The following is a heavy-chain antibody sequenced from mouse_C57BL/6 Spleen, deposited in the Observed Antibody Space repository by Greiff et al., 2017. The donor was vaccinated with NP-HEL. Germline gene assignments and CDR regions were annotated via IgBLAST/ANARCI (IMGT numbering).Heavy chain of an antibody. D-gene: IGHD1-1*01. V-gene: IGHV7-3*01. Sequence: EVKLVESGGGLVQPGGSLSLSCAASGFTFTDYYMSWVRQPPGKALEWLGFIRNKANGYTTEYSASVKGRFTISRDNSQSILYLQMNALRAEDSATYYCARSIGSSPKMDYWGQGTSVTVSS. CDR1: GFTFTDYY. CDR3: ARSIGSSPKMDY. CDR2: IRNKANGYTT. J-gene: IGHJ4*01.